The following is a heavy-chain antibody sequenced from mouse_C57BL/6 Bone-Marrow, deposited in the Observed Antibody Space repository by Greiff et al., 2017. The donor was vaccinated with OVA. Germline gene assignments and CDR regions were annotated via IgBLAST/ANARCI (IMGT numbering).Heavy chain of an antibody. CDR1: GFSLSTSGMG. CDR3: ARRRGPYYGNYDAMDY. J-gene: IGHJ4*01. V-gene: IGHV8-12*01. CDR2: IYWDDDK. Sequence: QVTLKVSGPGILQSSQTLSLTCSFSGFSLSTSGMGVSWIRQPSGKGLEWLAHIYWDDDKRYNPSLKSRLTISKDTSRNQVLLKITSVDTADTATYYCARRRGPYYGNYDAMDYWGQGTSVTVSS. D-gene: IGHD2-10*01.